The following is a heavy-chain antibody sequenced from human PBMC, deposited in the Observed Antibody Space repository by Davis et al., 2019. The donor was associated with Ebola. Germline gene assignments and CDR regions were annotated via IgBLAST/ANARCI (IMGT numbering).Heavy chain of an antibody. Sequence: GESLKISCAASGFTFSSYAMHWVRQAPGKGLEWVAVISYDGSNKYYADSVKGRFTISRDNSKNTLYLQMNSLRADDTAVYYCAHGRYQLNVWGQGTTVTVSS. CDR2: ISYDGSNK. V-gene: IGHV3-30*12. J-gene: IGHJ6*02. CDR3: AHGRYQLNV. D-gene: IGHD2-2*01. CDR1: GFTFSSYA.